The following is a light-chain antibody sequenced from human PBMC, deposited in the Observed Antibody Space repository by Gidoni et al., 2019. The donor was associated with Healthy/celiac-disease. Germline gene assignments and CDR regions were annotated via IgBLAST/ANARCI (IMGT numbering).Light chain of an antibody. V-gene: IGKV1-9*01. CDR1: QGISSY. CDR2: AAS. CDR3: QQLNSYHL. J-gene: IGKJ3*01. Sequence: DIQLTQSPSFLSASVGDRVTITCWASQGISSYLAWYQQKPGKAPKLLIYAASTLQSGVPSRFSGSGSGTECTLTISSLQPEDFATYYCQQLNSYHLFXPXTKVDIK.